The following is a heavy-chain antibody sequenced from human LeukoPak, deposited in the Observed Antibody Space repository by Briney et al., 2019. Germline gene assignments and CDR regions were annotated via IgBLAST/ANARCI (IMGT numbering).Heavy chain of an antibody. CDR1: GGSISSYY. CDR2: IHYSGST. D-gene: IGHD5-18*01. Sequence: SETLSLTCTVSGGSISSYYLSWIRQPPGKGLEWMGYIHYSGSTNYNPSLKSRVTISLEASKKQFSLKLSSVTAADTAVYYCARGGYSYGFWDYYYYYYMDVWGKGTTVTVSS. CDR3: ARGGYSYGFWDYYYYYYMDV. J-gene: IGHJ6*03. V-gene: IGHV4-59*01.